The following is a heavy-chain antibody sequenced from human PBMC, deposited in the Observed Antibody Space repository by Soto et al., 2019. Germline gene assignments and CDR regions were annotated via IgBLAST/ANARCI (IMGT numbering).Heavy chain of an antibody. CDR1: GFSFTSHA. CDR2: ISAGSEGA. V-gene: IGHV3-23*01. CDR3: ARDLWWYLH. Sequence: EVQLLESGGGLVQPGGAQRLSCAASGFSFTSHAMSWVRQAPGKGLQWISSISAGSEGAYYADSVKGRFTISRDNSNTPPYLHMNRLRAEDTAVYYCARDLWWYLHWGQGTLVTVSS. D-gene: IGHD2-15*01. J-gene: IGHJ1*01.